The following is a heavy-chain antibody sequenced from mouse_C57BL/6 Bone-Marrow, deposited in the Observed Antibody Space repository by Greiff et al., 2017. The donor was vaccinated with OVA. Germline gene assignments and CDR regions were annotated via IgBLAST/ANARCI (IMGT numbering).Heavy chain of an antibody. J-gene: IGHJ2*01. D-gene: IGHD2-4*01. V-gene: IGHV3-6*01. CDR2: ISYDGSN. Sequence: EVKLQESGPGLVKPSQSLSLTCSVTGYSITSGYYWNWLRQFPGNKLEWMGYISYDGSNNYNPSLKNRISITHDTSKNQFFLKLNSVTTEDTATYYCATMMTDYFDYWGQGTTLTVSS. CDR3: ATMMTDYFDY. CDR1: GYSITSGYY.